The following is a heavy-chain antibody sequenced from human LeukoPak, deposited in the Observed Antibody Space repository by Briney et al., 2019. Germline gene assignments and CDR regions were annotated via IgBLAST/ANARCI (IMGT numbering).Heavy chain of an antibody. CDR3: ARDKVSVIPALDY. J-gene: IGHJ4*02. V-gene: IGHV3-21*01. CDR1: GFTFSNHN. D-gene: IGHD2/OR15-2a*01. CDR2: INSRSNYI. Sequence: GGSLRLSCEASGFTFSNHNMNWVRQAPGKGLEWVSSINSRSNYIYYVDSVKGRFTISRDNAKESLYLQMNSLRAEDTALYFCARDKVSVIPALDYWGQGTLVIVSS.